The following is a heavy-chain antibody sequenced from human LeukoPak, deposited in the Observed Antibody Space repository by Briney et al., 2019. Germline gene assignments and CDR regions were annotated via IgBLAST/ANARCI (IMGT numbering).Heavy chain of an antibody. V-gene: IGHV4-39*01. CDR1: GFTFSDYY. CDR2: IYYSGST. CDR3: ARLMYDSDY. D-gene: IGHD3-16*01. Sequence: GSLRLSCAASGFTFSDYYMSWIRQPPGKGLEWIGSIYYSGSTYYNPSLKSRVTISVDTSKNQFSLKLSSVTAADTAVYYCARLMYDSDYWGQGTLVTVSS. J-gene: IGHJ4*02.